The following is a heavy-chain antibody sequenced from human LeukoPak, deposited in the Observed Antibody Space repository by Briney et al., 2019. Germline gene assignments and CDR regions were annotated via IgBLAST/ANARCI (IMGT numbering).Heavy chain of an antibody. J-gene: IGHJ3*02. D-gene: IGHD3-16*01. CDR2: ISSDGRNK. V-gene: IGHV3-30*18. CDR1: GFTFRSYG. Sequence: PGRSLRLSCAASGFTFRSYGIHWVRQAPGKGLEWVAVISSDGRNKYYADSVKGRFTISRDNSKNTLYLQMNSLRAEDTDVYYCAKDRPEWGGEEAFDIWGRGTMVTVSS. CDR3: AKDRPEWGGEEAFDI.